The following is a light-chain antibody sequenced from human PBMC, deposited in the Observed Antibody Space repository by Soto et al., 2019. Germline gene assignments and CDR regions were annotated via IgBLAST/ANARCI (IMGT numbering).Light chain of an antibody. J-gene: IGKJ4*02. CDR1: QSLLHVNGXXY. CDR2: LXS. V-gene: IGKV2-28*01. CDR3: IQTLHTTRT. Sequence: IVVTQSSLSLPVTSXESAFISCVSRQSLLHVNGXXYLXXXLQXXRXSPPXXXYLXSNRACGGPDKLSGSGSGTEFTLKISRGKDEECGVYYCIQTLHTTRTFGGGTKVDIK.